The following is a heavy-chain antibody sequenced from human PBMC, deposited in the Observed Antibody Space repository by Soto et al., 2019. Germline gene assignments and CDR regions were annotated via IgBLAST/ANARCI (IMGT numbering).Heavy chain of an antibody. CDR1: GGSFSSLV. CDR3: ARGPAQFDH. D-gene: IGHD2-2*01. Sequence: GASVKVSCKASGGSFSSLVISWLRQAPGQGPEWMGGINPMLGVANFAQKFQDRVTITADESTTTAYMELSSLRSEDTAVYYCARGPAQFDHWGQGTLVTVSS. J-gene: IGHJ5*02. CDR2: INPMLGVA. V-gene: IGHV1-69*10.